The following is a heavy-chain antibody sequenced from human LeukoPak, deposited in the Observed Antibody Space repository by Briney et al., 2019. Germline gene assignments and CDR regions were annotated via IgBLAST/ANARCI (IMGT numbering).Heavy chain of an antibody. D-gene: IGHD6-19*01. CDR2: ISYDGSNK. V-gene: IGHV3-30-3*01. CDR1: GFTFSSYA. CDR3: ARVTSGGWYGSYGMDV. Sequence: GGSLRLSCAASGFTFSSYAMSWVRQAPGKGLEWVAVISYDGSNKYYADSVKGRFTISRDNSKNTLYLQMNSLRAEDTAVYYCARVTSGGWYGSYGMDVWGQGTTVTVSS. J-gene: IGHJ6*02.